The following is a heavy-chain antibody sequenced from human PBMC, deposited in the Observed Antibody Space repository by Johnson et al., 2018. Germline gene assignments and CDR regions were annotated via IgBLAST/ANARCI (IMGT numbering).Heavy chain of an antibody. V-gene: IGHV3-30*18. J-gene: IGHJ3*02. D-gene: IGHD5-18*01. CDR2: ISYDGSDK. CDR1: GFSFINYG. CDR3: AKSRGGYSFGNAFDI. Sequence: QVQLVESGGGVVQPGRSLRLSCAASGFSFINYGIHWVRQAPGKGLEWVAVISYDGSDKYSADSVKGRFTSSRDNSKKPLYLQMNSLRTEDTAVYYCAKSRGGYSFGNAFDIWGQGTMVTVSS.